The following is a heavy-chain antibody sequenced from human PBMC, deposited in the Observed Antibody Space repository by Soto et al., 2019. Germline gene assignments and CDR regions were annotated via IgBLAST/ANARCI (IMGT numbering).Heavy chain of an antibody. CDR1: GYSFTSYW. CDR2: IDPSDSYT. J-gene: IGHJ4*02. V-gene: IGHV5-10-1*01. D-gene: IGHD3-22*01. CDR3: AATTYDSSGDTVDY. Sequence: GESLKISCKGSGYSFTSYWISWVRQMPGKGLEWMGRIDPSDSYTNYGPSFQGHVTISADKSISTAYLQWSSLKASDTAMYYCAATTYDSSGDTVDYWGQGTLVTVSS.